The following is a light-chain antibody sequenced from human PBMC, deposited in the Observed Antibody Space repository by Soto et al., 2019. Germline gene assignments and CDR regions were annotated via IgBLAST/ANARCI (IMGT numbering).Light chain of an antibody. CDR1: QSVDTC. CDR3: QQFYRYPWT. J-gene: IGKJ1*01. CDR2: KAS. Sequence: DIQMTQSPSTLSASVGDRVTITCRASQSVDTCLAWYQQKPGKAPHLLIYKASSLETGVPSRFSGRGSVTELTLTISSLQPDDFATYYCQQFYRYPWTFGQGTKVEIK. V-gene: IGKV1-5*03.